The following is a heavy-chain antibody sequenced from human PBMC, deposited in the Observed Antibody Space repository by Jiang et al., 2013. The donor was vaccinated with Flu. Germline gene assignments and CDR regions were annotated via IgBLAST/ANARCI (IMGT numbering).Heavy chain of an antibody. Sequence: GAEVKKPGASVKVSCKASGYTFTSYGISWVRQAPGQGLEWMGWISAYNGNTDYAQKLQGRVTMTTDTSTSTAYMELRSLRSDDTAVYYCARDNYSSGWYYRDWYFDLWGRGTLVTVSS. D-gene: IGHD6-19*01. J-gene: IGHJ2*01. V-gene: IGHV1-18*01. CDR3: ARDNYSSGWYYRDWYFDL. CDR2: ISAYNGNT. CDR1: GYTFTSYG.